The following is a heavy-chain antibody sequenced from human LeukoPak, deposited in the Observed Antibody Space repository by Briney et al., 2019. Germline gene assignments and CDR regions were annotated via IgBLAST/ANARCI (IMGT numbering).Heavy chain of an antibody. V-gene: IGHV1-2*02. Sequence: ASVKVSCKASGYTFTGYYMHWVRQAPGQGLEWMGWINPNSGGTNYAQKFQGRVTMTRDTSISTAYMELSRLRSDDTAVYYCARDLGGYCSGGSCLNWFDPWGQETLVTVSS. CDR2: INPNSGGT. CDR1: GYTFTGYY. D-gene: IGHD2-15*01. CDR3: ARDLGGYCSGGSCLNWFDP. J-gene: IGHJ5*02.